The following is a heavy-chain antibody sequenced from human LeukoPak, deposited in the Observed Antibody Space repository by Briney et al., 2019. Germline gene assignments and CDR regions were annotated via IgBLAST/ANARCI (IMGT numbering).Heavy chain of an antibody. Sequence: ASVKVSCKAFGYTFTSNYMHWVRQAPGQGPEWMGVISPSGGSTTYAQKFQGRVTMTRDTSISTAYMELSSLRSDDTAVYYCASATRWESGGFDYWGQGTLVTVSS. D-gene: IGHD3-10*01. CDR1: GYTFTSNY. V-gene: IGHV1-46*01. CDR3: ASATRWESGGFDY. J-gene: IGHJ4*02. CDR2: ISPSGGST.